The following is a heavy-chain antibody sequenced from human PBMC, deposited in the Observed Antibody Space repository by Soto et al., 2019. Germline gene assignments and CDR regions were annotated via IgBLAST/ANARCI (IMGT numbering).Heavy chain of an antibody. CDR2: ISAYNGNT. Sequence: QVQLVQSGAEVKKPGASVKVSCKASGYTFTSYGISWVRQAPGQGLEWMGWISAYNGNTNYAQKLQGRVTMTTDTSTSTAYMELRSLRSDDTAVYYCARVIVLVPAAIPNWFDPWGQGTLVTVSS. CDR3: ARVIVLVPAAIPNWFDP. V-gene: IGHV1-18*01. D-gene: IGHD2-2*01. CDR1: GYTFTSYG. J-gene: IGHJ5*02.